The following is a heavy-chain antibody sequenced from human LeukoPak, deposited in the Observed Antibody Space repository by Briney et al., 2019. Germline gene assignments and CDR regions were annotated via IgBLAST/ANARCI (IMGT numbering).Heavy chain of an antibody. J-gene: IGHJ4*02. CDR3: VKDNPLDY. D-gene: IGHD1-14*01. V-gene: IGHV3-74*01. Sequence: PGGSLRLSCAASGFTFSSYRMYWVRQAPGKGLVWVSRINSDGSSTTYADSVKGRFTISRDNAKNSLYLQMNSLRAEDTAVYYCVKDNPLDYWGQGTLVIVSS. CDR1: GFTFSSYR. CDR2: INSDGSST.